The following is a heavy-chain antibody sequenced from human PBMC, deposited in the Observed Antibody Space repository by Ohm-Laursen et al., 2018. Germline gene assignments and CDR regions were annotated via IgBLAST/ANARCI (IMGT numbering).Heavy chain of an antibody. CDR3: ARITYDFWRAYFDS. CDR1: GGSISSGGYY. D-gene: IGHD3-3*01. V-gene: IGHV4-31*03. J-gene: IGHJ4*02. CDR2: IYYSGST. Sequence: PSDTLSLTCTVSGGSISSGGYYWSWIRQHPGKGLEWIGYIYYSGSTYYNPSLKSRVTISVDTSKNQFSLKLSSVTAADTAVYYCARITYDFWRAYFDSWGQGTLVTVSS.